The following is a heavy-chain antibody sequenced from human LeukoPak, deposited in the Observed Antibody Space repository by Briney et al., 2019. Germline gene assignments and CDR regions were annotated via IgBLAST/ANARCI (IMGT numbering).Heavy chain of an antibody. CDR1: GFTFSSYA. D-gene: IGHD3-9*01. CDR3: ARDGDILTGYYPIDI. V-gene: IGHV3-23*01. CDR2: ISGSGGST. J-gene: IGHJ3*02. Sequence: PGGSLRLSCAASGFTFSSYAMSWVRQAPGKGLEWVSAISGSGGSTYYADSVKGRFTISRDNSKNTLYLQMNSLRAEDTAVYYCARDGDILTGYYPIDIWGQGTMVTVSS.